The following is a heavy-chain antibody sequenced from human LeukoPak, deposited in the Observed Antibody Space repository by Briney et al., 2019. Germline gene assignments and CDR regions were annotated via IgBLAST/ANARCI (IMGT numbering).Heavy chain of an antibody. CDR3: ARMSDQNYGSGFYYYYGMDV. CDR1: GGSISSYY. V-gene: IGHV4-59*01. D-gene: IGHD3-10*01. Sequence: TSETLSLTCTVSGGSISSYYWSWIRQPPGKGLEWIGYIYYSGSTNYNPSLKSRVTISVDTSKNQFSLKLSSVTAADTAVYYCARMSDQNYGSGFYYYYGMDVWGQGTTVTVSS. CDR2: IYYSGST. J-gene: IGHJ6*02.